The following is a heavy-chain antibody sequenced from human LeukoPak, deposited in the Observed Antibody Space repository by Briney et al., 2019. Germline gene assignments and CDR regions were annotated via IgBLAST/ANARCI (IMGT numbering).Heavy chain of an antibody. J-gene: IGHJ6*02. CDR2: IYTSGST. CDR1: GGSISSYY. CDR3: ARAGYSSSWFLAYGMDV. D-gene: IGHD6-13*01. V-gene: IGHV4-4*07. Sequence: NTSETLSLTCTVSGGSISSYYWSWIRQPAGKGLEWIGRIYTSGSTNYNPSLKSRVTMSVDTSKNQFSLKLNSVTAADTAVYYCARAGYSSSWFLAYGMDVWGQGTTVTVSS.